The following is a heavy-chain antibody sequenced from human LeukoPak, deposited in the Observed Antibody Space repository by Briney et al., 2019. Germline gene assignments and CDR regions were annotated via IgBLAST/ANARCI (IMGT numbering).Heavy chain of an antibody. CDR2: IYYSGST. D-gene: IGHD3-22*01. CDR1: GGSIISYY. Sequence: SETLSLTCTVSGGSIISYYWSWIRQPPGKGLEWIGYIYYSGSTNYNPSLKSRVTISVDTSKNQFSLKPSSVTAADTAVYYCARGHYYDSSGYYYNYYYYYYMDVWGKGTTVTVSS. J-gene: IGHJ6*03. CDR3: ARGHYYDSSGYYYNYYYYYYMDV. V-gene: IGHV4-59*01.